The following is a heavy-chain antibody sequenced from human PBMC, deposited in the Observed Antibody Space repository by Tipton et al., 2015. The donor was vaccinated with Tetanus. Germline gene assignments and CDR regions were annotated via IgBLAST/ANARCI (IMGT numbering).Heavy chain of an antibody. J-gene: IGHJ4*02. CDR1: GGSTSSSSYY. CDR2: GYYSGST. CDR3: ARHSYYRPFDY. Sequence: TLSLTCTVSGGSTSSSSYYWGWIRQPPGKGLEWIGTGYYSGSTYYNPSLKSRVTISVETSKNRFSLKLTSVTAADTAVYYCARHSYYRPFDYWGQGTLVTVSS. V-gene: IGHV4-39*01. D-gene: IGHD1-26*01.